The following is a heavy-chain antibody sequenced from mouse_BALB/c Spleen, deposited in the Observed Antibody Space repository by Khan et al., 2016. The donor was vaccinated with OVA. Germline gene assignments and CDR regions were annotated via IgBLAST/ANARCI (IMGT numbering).Heavy chain of an antibody. D-gene: IGHD2-1*01. CDR2: IWSDGRT. V-gene: IGHV2-6-1*01. J-gene: IGHJ1*01. CDR3: ARQVYPGYFDV. Sequence: QVQLKESGPGPVAPSQSLSITCTISGFSLTSYGVHWVRQPAGKGLEWLVVIWSDGRTTYNSALKSRLSISKANSKSTVFLKVNSLQTDETAIYYCARQVYPGYFDVWGAGTTVTVSS. CDR1: GFSLTSYG.